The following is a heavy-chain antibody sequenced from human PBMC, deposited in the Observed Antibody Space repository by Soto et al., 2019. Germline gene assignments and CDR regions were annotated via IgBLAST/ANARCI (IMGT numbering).Heavy chain of an antibody. J-gene: IGHJ4*02. V-gene: IGHV3-15*01. CDR2: IKSKTDGGTT. CDR1: GFTFSNAC. Sequence: EVQLVESGGGLVKPGGSLRLSCAASGFTFSNACMSWVRQAPGKGLEWVGRIKSKTDGGTTDYAAPVKGRFTISRDDSKNTLYLQMNSLKTEDTAVYYCATVYYGDYPFDSWGQGTLVTVAS. D-gene: IGHD4-17*01. CDR3: ATVYYGDYPFDS.